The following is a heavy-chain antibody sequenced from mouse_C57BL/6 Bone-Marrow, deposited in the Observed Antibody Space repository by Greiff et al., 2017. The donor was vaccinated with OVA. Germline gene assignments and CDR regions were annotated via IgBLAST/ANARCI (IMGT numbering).Heavy chain of an antibody. D-gene: IGHD2-3*01. CDR1: GFNIKDDY. CDR2: IDPENGDT. V-gene: IGHV14-4*01. J-gene: IGHJ1*03. CDR3: TTFYDGYWYFDV. Sequence: EVQLQQSGAELVRPGASVKLSCTASGFNIKDDYMHWVKQRPEQGLEWIGWIDPENGDTEYASKFQGKATITADTSSNTAYLQLSSLTSEDTAVYYCTTFYDGYWYFDVWGKGTTLTVSS.